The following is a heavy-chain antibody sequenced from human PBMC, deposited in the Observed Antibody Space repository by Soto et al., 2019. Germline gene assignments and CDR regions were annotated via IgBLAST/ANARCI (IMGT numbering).Heavy chain of an antibody. D-gene: IGHD2-15*01. J-gene: IGHJ3*02. CDR3: ARDQREICSGGSCYPGAFDI. Sequence: PSETLSLTCTVSAGSISSGGYYWSWIRQHPGKGLEWIGYIYYSGTTYYNPSLKSRVSISVDTSRNQFSLTLGSVTAADTAVYYCARDQREICSGGSCYPGAFDIWGQGTLVTVSS. V-gene: IGHV4-31*03. CDR2: IYYSGTT. CDR1: AGSISSGGYY.